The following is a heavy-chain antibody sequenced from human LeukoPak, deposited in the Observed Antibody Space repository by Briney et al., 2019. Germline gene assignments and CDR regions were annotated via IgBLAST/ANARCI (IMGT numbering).Heavy chain of an antibody. CDR2: ISYDGSNK. V-gene: IGHV3-30*04. CDR1: GFTFSSYA. CDR3: ARDLNDQSALDMRY. D-gene: IGHD1-1*01. Sequence: LTGGSLRLSCAASGFTFSSYAMHWVRQAPGKGLEWVAVISYDGSNKYYADFVKGRFTISRDNSKNTLYLQMNSLRAEDTAVYYCARDLNDQSALDMRYWGQGTLVTVSS. J-gene: IGHJ4*02.